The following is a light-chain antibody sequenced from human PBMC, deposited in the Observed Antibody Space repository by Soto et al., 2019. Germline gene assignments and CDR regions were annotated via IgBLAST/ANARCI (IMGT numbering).Light chain of an antibody. CDR1: QSLSSNY. CDR3: QQRSNWPPH. Sequence: ESVLTQSPRAVSLSPGDRATLSCRASQSLSSNYLAWYQQYPGQAPRLLIYDASNRATGIPARFSGSGSGTDFTLTISSLEPEDFAVYYCQQRSNWPPHFGQGTRPEIK. V-gene: IGKV3-11*01. J-gene: IGKJ5*01. CDR2: DAS.